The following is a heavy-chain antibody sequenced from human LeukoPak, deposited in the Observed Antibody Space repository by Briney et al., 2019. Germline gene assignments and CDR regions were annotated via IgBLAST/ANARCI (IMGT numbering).Heavy chain of an antibody. D-gene: IGHD3-10*01. Sequence: PGRSLRLSCEGSGFTFSNYWMGWVRQAPGKGLEWVANINPDGSDTTYVDSAKGRFIISRDNAKKSLLLQMNSLRVEETSVYYCVRWGVEAGMDCWGQGSLVTVSS. J-gene: IGHJ4*02. V-gene: IGHV3-7*01. CDR2: INPDGSDT. CDR3: VRWGVEAGMDC. CDR1: GFTFSNYW.